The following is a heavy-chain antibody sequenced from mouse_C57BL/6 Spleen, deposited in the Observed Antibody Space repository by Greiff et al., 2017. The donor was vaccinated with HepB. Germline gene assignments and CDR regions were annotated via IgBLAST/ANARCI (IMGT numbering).Heavy chain of an antibody. V-gene: IGHV1-72*01. CDR3: ARWGITTVVVFDY. CDR1: GYTFTSYW. D-gene: IGHD1-1*01. CDR2: IDPNSGGT. J-gene: IGHJ2*01. Sequence: KQSCTASGYTFTSYWMHWVKQRPGRGLEWIGRIDPNSGGTKYNEKFKSKATLTVDKPSSTAYMQLSSLTSEDSAVYYCARWGITTVVVFDYWGQGTTLTVSS.